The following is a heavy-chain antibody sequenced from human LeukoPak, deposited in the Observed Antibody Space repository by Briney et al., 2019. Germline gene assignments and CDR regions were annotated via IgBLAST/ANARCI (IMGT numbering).Heavy chain of an antibody. CDR1: GGSISSYY. CDR2: IYYTGST. Sequence: SETLSLTCTVSGGSISSYYWSWIRQPPGKGLEWIGYIYYTGSTNYNPSLKSRVTISVDTTKNQFSLKLSSVTAADTAVYYCARQVPGAGTPVDYWGQGTLVTVSS. CDR3: ARQVPGAGTPVDY. D-gene: IGHD6-19*01. J-gene: IGHJ4*02. V-gene: IGHV4-59*01.